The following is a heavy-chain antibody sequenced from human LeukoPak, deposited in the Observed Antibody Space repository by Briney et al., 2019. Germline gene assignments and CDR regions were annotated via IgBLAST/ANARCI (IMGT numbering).Heavy chain of an antibody. V-gene: IGHV3-74*01. CDR1: GFIFSRYW. D-gene: IGHD3-10*01. Sequence: PGGSLRLSCAASGFIFSRYWMHWVRQAPGKELVWVSRINNDGSITNSADSVKGRFTIARDNAKDMLYLQMDSLRVEDTAIYYCAKGPFGPGAIDNWGQGTLVAVSS. CDR2: INNDGSIT. CDR3: AKGPFGPGAIDN. J-gene: IGHJ4*02.